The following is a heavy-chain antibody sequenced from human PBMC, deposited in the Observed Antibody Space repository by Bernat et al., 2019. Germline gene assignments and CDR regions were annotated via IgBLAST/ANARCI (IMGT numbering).Heavy chain of an antibody. CDR3: ARDPSGAFDC. CDR2: ISYDGSNK. D-gene: IGHD2-15*01. CDR1: GFTFSSYA. V-gene: IGHV3-30-3*01. Sequence: QVQLVESGGGVVQPGRSLRLSCAASGFTFSSYAMHWVRQAPGKGLEWVAVISYDGSNKYYADSVKGRFTISRDNSKNTLYLQMNSLRAEDTAVYYCARDPSGAFDCGGQGTLVTVSS. J-gene: IGHJ4*02.